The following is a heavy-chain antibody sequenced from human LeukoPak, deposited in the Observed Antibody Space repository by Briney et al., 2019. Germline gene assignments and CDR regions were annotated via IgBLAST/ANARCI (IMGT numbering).Heavy chain of an antibody. J-gene: IGHJ5*02. Sequence: GGSLRLSCAASGFTVSSNYMSWVRQAPGKGLEWVSVIYSGGSTYYADSVKGRFTISRHNSRNTLYLQMNSLRAEDTAVYYCARVSFSSSGSWGQGTLVTVSS. D-gene: IGHD3-22*01. CDR1: GFTVSSNY. CDR3: ARVSFSSSGS. V-gene: IGHV3-53*04. CDR2: IYSGGST.